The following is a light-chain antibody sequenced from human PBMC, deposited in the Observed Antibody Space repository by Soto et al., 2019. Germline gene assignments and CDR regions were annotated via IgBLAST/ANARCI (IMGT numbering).Light chain of an antibody. CDR2: DVT. V-gene: IGLV2-11*01. CDR3: CSYAGTYTYV. J-gene: IGLJ1*01. CDR1: SSDVGGYRF. Sequence: QSALTQPRSVSGSPGQSVTISCTGTSSDVGGYRFVSWYQQHPGKAPKLIIYDVTERPSGVPDRFSASKSANTASLTISGLQAEDEADYYCCSYAGTYTYVFGTGTKLTVL.